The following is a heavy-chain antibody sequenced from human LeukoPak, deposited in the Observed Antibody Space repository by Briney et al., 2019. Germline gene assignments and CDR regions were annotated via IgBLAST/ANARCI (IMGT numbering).Heavy chain of an antibody. J-gene: IGHJ4*02. Sequence: YVDSVKGRFTISRDNAKNSLYLQMNSLRAEDTAVYYCARHNYYGSGSYYKVEGYYFDYWGQGTLVTVSS. V-gene: IGHV3-7*04. CDR3: ARHNYYGSGSYYKVEGYYFDY. D-gene: IGHD3-10*01.